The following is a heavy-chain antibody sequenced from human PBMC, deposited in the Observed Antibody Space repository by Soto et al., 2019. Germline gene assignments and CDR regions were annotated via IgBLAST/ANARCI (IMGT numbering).Heavy chain of an antibody. J-gene: IGHJ3*02. CDR1: GYSFSNYW. V-gene: IGHV5-10-1*03. CDR2: IDPRDSYT. CDR3: ARGQDRVVALMIVYAFEI. Sequence: EVQLVQSGAEVKKPGESLRISCQGSGYSFSNYWITWVRQMPGKGLGWMGRIDPRDSYTKYSPSFKGHVTFSVDKSTSTAYQQGSSLKTSDRGMYYCARGQDRVVALMIVYAFEIWGQGTLVAVSS. D-gene: IGHD2-15*01.